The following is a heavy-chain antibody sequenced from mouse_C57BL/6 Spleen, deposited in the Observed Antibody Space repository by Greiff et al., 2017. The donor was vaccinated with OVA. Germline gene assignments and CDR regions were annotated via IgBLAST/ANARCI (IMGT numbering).Heavy chain of an antibody. D-gene: IGHD1-1*01. CDR1: GFTFSDYG. Sequence: EVHLVESGGGLVKPGGSLKLSCAASGFTFSDYGMHWVRQAPEKGLEWVAYISSGSSTIYYADTVKGRFTISRDNAKNTLFLQMTSLRSEDTAMYYCARVYYGSPWFAYWGQGTLVTVSA. CDR2: ISSGSSTI. V-gene: IGHV5-17*01. CDR3: ARVYYGSPWFAY. J-gene: IGHJ3*01.